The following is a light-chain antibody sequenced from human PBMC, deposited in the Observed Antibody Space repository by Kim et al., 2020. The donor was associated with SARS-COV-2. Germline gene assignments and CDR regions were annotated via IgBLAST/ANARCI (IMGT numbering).Light chain of an antibody. CDR3: QAWDSSTVV. CDR1: TLGDKY. CDR2: QDT. J-gene: IGLJ2*01. V-gene: IGLV3-1*01. Sequence: SLSPGQTASITCSGDTLGDKYAFWYQQKPGQSPVLVIYQDTKRPSGIPERFSGSNSGNTATLTISGTLPMDEADYYCQAWDSSTVVFCGGTQLTVL.